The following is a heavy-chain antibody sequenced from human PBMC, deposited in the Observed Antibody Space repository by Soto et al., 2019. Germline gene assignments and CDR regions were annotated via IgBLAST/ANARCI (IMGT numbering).Heavy chain of an antibody. J-gene: IGHJ4*02. CDR1: GYTFTGYY. D-gene: IGHD3-16*01. V-gene: IGHV1-2*02. Sequence: ASVKVSCKASGYTFTGYYMHWVRQAPGQGLEWMGWINPNSGGTNYAQKFQGRVTMTRDTSISTAYMELSRLRSDDTAVYYCARDDGGRGYYFDYWGQGTLVTVSS. CDR3: ARDDGGRGYYFDY. CDR2: INPNSGGT.